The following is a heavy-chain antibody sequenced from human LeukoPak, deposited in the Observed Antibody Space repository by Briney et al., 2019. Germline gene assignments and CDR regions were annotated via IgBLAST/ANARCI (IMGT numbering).Heavy chain of an antibody. CDR3: ARASSDGAFNV. CDR1: GFTVSSHY. J-gene: IGHJ3*01. Sequence: PGGSLRLSCAASGFTVSSHYMSWVRQARGKGLECVSTIYSAGSTYHADSVKGRFTISRDNSKNTLFLQMKGLRAEDTAIYYCARASSDGAFNVWGQGTMVTVSS. CDR2: IYSAGST. V-gene: IGHV3-53*01. D-gene: IGHD5-24*01.